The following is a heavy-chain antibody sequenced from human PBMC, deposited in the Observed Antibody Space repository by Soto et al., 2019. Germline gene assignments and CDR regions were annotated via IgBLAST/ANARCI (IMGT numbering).Heavy chain of an antibody. CDR2: INPSGGST. CDR1: GYTFTSYY. D-gene: IGHD2-2*01. Sequence: QVQLVQSGAEVKKPGASVKVSCKASGYTFTSYYMHWVRQAPGQGLEWMGIINPSGGSTSYAQKFHGRVTMTRDTSTSTVYMELSSLRSEDTAVYYCARDPVVPAATNYYYYGMDVWGQGTTVTVSS. V-gene: IGHV1-46*01. CDR3: ARDPVVPAATNYYYYGMDV. J-gene: IGHJ6*02.